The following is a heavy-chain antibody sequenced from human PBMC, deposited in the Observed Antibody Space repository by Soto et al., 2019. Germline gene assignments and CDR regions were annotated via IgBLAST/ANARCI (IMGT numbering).Heavy chain of an antibody. V-gene: IGHV3-30*18. J-gene: IGHJ4*02. CDR1: GFTFSSYG. D-gene: IGHD3-22*01. Sequence: QAQLVESGGGVVQPGRSLRLSCAASGFTFSSYGMHWVRQAPGKGLEWVAVISHDASNKYYADSVKGRFTISRDNSKNTLFLQMNSLRAEDTAVYYCAKVPTYYDRSGYYDWGQGTLVTVSS. CDR2: ISHDASNK. CDR3: AKVPTYYDRSGYYD.